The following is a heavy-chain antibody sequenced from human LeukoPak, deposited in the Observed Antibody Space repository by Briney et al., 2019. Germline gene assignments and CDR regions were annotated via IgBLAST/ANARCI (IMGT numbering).Heavy chain of an antibody. D-gene: IGHD4-17*01. V-gene: IGHV1-69*13. CDR1: GYTFTSYG. CDR3: ARERTTESFLDV. J-gene: IGHJ6*04. CDR2: IIPIFGTA. Sequence: SVKVSCKASGYTFTSYGISWVRQAPGQGLEWMGGIIPIFGTANYAQKFQGRVTITADESTSTAYMELSSLRSEDTAVYYCARERTTESFLDVWGKGTTVTISS.